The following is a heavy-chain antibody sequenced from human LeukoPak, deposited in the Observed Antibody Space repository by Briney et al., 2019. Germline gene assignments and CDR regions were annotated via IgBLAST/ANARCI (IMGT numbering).Heavy chain of an antibody. CDR1: GYTFTSYG. CDR2: ISAYRGNT. V-gene: IGHV1-18*01. D-gene: IGHD3-3*01. J-gene: IGHJ4*02. CDR3: ARDDFWSGYSPLKADY. Sequence: GASVTVSCTASGYTFTSYGISWVRQAPGQGLEWMGWISAYRGNTNYAQKLQGRVTMTTDTSTSTAYMELRSLRSDDTAVYYCARDDFWSGYSPLKADYWGQGTLVTVSS.